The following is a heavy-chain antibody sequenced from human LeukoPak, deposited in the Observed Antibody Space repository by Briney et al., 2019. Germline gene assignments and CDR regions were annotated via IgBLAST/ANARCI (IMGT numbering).Heavy chain of an antibody. D-gene: IGHD5-24*01. CDR2: ISAYNGNT. CDR3: ARDAEMATILYYYYYMDV. V-gene: IGHV1-18*01. CDR1: GYTFTSYG. J-gene: IGHJ6*03. Sequence: GASVKVSCKASGYTFTSYGISWVRQAPGQGLEWMGWISAYNGNTNYAQKLQGRVTMTTDTSTSTAYMELRSLRSDDTAVYYCARDAEMATILYYYYYMDVWGKGTTVTVSS.